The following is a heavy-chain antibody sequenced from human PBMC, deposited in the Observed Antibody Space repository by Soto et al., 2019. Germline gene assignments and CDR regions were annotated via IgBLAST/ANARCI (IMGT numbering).Heavy chain of an antibody. CDR2: VNTYKGNP. V-gene: IGHV1-18*01. Sequence: QVQLVQSGAEVKKPGASVKVSCKASGYSFTDYGFTWVRQAPGQGLEWMGWVNTYKGNPNYAQKFQGRVTMTTDTSTSTAYMELRGLRSDDTALYYCARERGNYMYFDYWGQGTLVTVSS. CDR3: ARERGNYMYFDY. CDR1: GYSFTDYG. J-gene: IGHJ4*02. D-gene: IGHD1-7*01.